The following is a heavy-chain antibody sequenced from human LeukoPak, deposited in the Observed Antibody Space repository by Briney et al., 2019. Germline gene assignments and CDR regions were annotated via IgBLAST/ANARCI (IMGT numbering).Heavy chain of an antibody. CDR3: ARGLLEWLLLPHYYFDY. V-gene: IGHV1-18*01. J-gene: IGHJ4*02. D-gene: IGHD3-3*01. Sequence: ASVKVSCKASGYTFTSYGISWVRQAPGQGLEWMGWISAYNGNTNYAQKLQGRVTMTTDTSTSTAYMELRSLRSDDTAVYYCARGLLEWLLLPHYYFDYWGQGTLVTVSS. CDR2: ISAYNGNT. CDR1: GYTFTSYG.